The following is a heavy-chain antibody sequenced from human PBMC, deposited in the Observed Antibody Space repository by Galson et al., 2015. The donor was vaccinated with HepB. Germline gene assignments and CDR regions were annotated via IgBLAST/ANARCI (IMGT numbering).Heavy chain of an antibody. Sequence: SLRLSCAASGFTFSSYSMNWVRQAPGKGLEWVSSISSSSSYIYYADSVKGRFTISRDNAKNSLYLQMNSLRAEDTAVYYCARDRGSSWLRTADIWGQGTMVTVSS. CDR2: ISSSSSYI. D-gene: IGHD6-13*01. J-gene: IGHJ3*02. V-gene: IGHV3-21*01. CDR3: ARDRGSSWLRTADI. CDR1: GFTFSSYS.